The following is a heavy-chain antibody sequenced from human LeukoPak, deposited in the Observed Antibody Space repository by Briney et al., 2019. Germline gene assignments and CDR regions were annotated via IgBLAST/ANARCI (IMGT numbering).Heavy chain of an antibody. J-gene: IGHJ3*02. CDR1: GGSISSGGYY. D-gene: IGHD3-16*01. CDR2: IYHRGST. CDR3: ARVGGGDAFDI. Sequence: SQTLSLTCTVSGGSISSGGYYWSWIRQPPGKGLEWIGYIYHRGSTYYNPSLKSRVTISVDRSKNQFSLKLSSVTAADTAVYYCARVGGGDAFDIWGQGTMVTVSS. V-gene: IGHV4-30-2*01.